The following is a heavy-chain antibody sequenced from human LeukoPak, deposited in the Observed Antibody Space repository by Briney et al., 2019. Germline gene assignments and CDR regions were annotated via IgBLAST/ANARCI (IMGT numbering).Heavy chain of an antibody. J-gene: IGHJ5*01. CDR2: IYDRGPA. CDR1: GYAITSGGFS. Sequence: SETLSLTCAVSGYAITSGGFSWNWIRQPPGKGLEWIGCIYDRGPAYYNPSLKSRFTISVDRPKNQFFLNVTSLTAADTAVYYCARSRQASGLFNSWGQGTLVVVSS. CDR3: ARSRQASGLFNS. V-gene: IGHV4-30-2*01. D-gene: IGHD3-10*01.